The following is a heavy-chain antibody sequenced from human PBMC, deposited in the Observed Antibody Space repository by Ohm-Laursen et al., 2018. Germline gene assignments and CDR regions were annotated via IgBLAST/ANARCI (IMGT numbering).Heavy chain of an antibody. Sequence: SETLSLTCTVSGASISSYYWSWIRQPPGKGLEWIGYIYYSGSTNYNPSLKSRVTISVDTSKNQFSLKLSSVTAADTAVYYCARGGGPSVHLGADYWGQGTLVTVSS. J-gene: IGHJ4*02. CDR3: ARGGGPSVHLGADY. CDR2: IYYSGST. D-gene: IGHD1-26*01. V-gene: IGHV4-59*01. CDR1: GASISSYY.